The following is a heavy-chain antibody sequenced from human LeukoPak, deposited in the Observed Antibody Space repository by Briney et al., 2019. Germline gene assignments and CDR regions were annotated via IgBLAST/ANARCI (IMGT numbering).Heavy chain of an antibody. CDR3: ARGSEYYDFWSGYSSPFDY. V-gene: IGHV4-34*01. CDR2: INHSGST. J-gene: IGHJ4*02. D-gene: IGHD3-3*01. CDR1: GGSFSGYY. Sequence: PPETLSLTXAVYGGSFSGYYWSWIRQPPGKGLEWIGEINHSGSTNYNPSLKSRVTISVDTSKNQFSLKLSSVTAADTAVYYCARGSEYYDFWSGYSSPFDYWGQGTLVTVSS.